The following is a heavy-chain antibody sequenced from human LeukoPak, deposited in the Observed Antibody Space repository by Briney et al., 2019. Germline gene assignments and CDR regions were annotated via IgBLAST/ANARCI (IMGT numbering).Heavy chain of an antibody. Sequence: ASEALSLTCTVSGGSISSYYWSWIRQPAGKGLEWIGRIYTSGSTNYNPSLKSRVTMSVDTSKNQFSLKLSSVTAADTAVYYCARGGSSWVLRSHSYDYWGQGTLVTVSS. CDR3: ARGGSSWVLRSHSYDY. CDR1: GGSISSYY. CDR2: IYTSGST. V-gene: IGHV4-4*07. J-gene: IGHJ4*02. D-gene: IGHD6-13*01.